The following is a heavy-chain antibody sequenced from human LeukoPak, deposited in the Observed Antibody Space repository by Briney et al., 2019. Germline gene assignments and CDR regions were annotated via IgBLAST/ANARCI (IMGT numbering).Heavy chain of an antibody. Sequence: GGSLRLSCAASGFTFSSYSMNWVRQAPGKGLEWVSSISSSSSYIYYADSVKGRFTISRDNSKNTLYLQMNSLRAEDTAVYYCAKLVSGYPNWFDPWGQGTLVTVSS. CDR1: GFTFSSYS. J-gene: IGHJ5*02. CDR3: AKLVSGYPNWFDP. V-gene: IGHV3-21*04. CDR2: ISSSSSYI. D-gene: IGHD3-3*01.